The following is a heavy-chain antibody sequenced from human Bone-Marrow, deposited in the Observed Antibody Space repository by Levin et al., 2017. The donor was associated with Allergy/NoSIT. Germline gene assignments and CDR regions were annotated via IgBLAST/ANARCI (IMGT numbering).Heavy chain of an antibody. Sequence: SCAASGFTFSSYGMHWVRQAPGKGLEWVAVISYDGSNKYYADSVKGRFTISRDNSKNTLYLQMNSLRAEDTAVYYCARTSSGWTLVDYWGQGTLVTVSS. CDR2: ISYDGSNK. J-gene: IGHJ4*02. CDR1: GFTFSSYG. D-gene: IGHD6-19*01. V-gene: IGHV3-30*03. CDR3: ARTSSGWTLVDY.